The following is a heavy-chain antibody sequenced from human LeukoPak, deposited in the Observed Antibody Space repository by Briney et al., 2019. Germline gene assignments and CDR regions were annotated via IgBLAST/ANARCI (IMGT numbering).Heavy chain of an antibody. V-gene: IGHV4-59*06. D-gene: IGHD3-10*01. CDR2: IYYSGST. CDR3: ARGRITMVRGVLDY. J-gene: IGHJ4*02. Sequence: SETLSLTCTVSGGSISSYYWSWIRQHPGKGLEWIGYIYYSGSTYYNPSLKSRVTISVDTSKNQFSLKLSSVTAADTAVYYCARGRITMVRGVLDYWGQGTLVTVSS. CDR1: GGSISSYY.